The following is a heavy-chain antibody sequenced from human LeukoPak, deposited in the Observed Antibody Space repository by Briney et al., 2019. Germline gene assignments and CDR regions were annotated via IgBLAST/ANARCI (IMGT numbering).Heavy chain of an antibody. J-gene: IGHJ5*02. CDR3: ARGGFCSGGSCYSYWFDP. CDR2: FDPEDGET. D-gene: IGHD2-15*01. V-gene: IGHV1-24*01. Sequence: ASVKVSCKVSGYTLTELSMHWVRQAPGKGLEWMGGFDPEDGETIYAQKFQGRVTMTEDTSTDTAYMELSSLRSEDTAVYYCARGGFCSGGSCYSYWFDPWGQGTLVTVSS. CDR1: GYTLTELS.